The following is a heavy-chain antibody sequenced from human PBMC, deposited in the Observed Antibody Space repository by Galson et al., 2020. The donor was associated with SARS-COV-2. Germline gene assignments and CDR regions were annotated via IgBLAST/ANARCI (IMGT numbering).Heavy chain of an antibody. CDR1: GFTFSTYA. CDR2: ISYDGSDS. Sequence: QLGESLKISCAASGFTFSTYAMHWVRQAPGKGLEWVALISYDGSDSYYADSVKGRFTISRDNSKDTLYLQLNSLRLEDTAMYFCAKGEVRWFKESLGSGGR. CDR3: AKGEVRWFKESLGS. D-gene: IGHD3-10*01. V-gene: IGHV3-30*18. J-gene: IGHJ2*01.